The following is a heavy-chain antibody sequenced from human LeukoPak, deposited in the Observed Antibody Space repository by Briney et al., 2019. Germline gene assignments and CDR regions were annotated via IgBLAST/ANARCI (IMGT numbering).Heavy chain of an antibody. CDR1: GYTFTSNY. J-gene: IGHJ6*02. CDR2: INTNTGSP. Sequence: ASVKVSCKASGYTFTSNYIHWVRQAPGQGLEWMGWINTNTGSPTYAQAFTGRFVFSLDTSVSTAYLQISSLKAEDTAVYYCARVRITGTTFIGYYYYGIDVWGQGTTVTVSS. CDR3: ARVRITGTTFIGYYYYGIDV. V-gene: IGHV7-4-1*02. D-gene: IGHD1-20*01.